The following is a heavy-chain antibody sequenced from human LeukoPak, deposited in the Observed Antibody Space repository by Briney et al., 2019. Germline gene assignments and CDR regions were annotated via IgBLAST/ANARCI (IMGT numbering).Heavy chain of an antibody. J-gene: IGHJ4*02. CDR3: ARGRDYYDSSGYLGPIRPGRDY. Sequence: PGGSLRLSCAASGFTFSSYSMNWVRQAPGKGLEWVSSISSSSSYIYYADSVKGRFTISRDNAQNSLYLQMNSLRAADTAVYYCARGRDYYDSSGYLGPIRPGRDYWGQGTLGTVSA. V-gene: IGHV3-21*01. D-gene: IGHD3-22*01. CDR2: ISSSSSYI. CDR1: GFTFSSYS.